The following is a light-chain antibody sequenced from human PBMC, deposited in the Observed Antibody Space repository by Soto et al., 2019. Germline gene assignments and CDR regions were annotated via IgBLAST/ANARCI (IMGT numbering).Light chain of an antibody. CDR3: QQYDNWPPWT. CDR2: GAS. CDR1: QSVSSN. V-gene: IGKV3-15*01. Sequence: EIVMTQSPATLSVSPGERATLSCRASQSVSSNLAWYQQKPGQAPRLLFYGASTRATGIPDRFSGSGSETEFTLTISSLQPEDFAFYYCQQYDNWPPWTFGQGTKVEIK. J-gene: IGKJ1*01.